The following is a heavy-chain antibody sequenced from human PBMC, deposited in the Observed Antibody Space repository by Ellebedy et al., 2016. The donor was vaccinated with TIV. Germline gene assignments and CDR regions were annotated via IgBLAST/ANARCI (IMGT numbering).Heavy chain of an antibody. Sequence: MPGGSLRLSCTASRVPITDPSYYWAWLRQPPGKGLDWLGIILHSATTYKSPALSSRGSMSVDTSRNQFSLDLKSVTAADTAVYYYARHLRSSDWRILDLWGPGILVAVSS. CDR3: ARHLRSSDWRILDL. D-gene: IGHD3-16*01. V-gene: IGHV4-39*01. CDR1: RVPITDPSYY. J-gene: IGHJ5*02. CDR2: ILHSATT.